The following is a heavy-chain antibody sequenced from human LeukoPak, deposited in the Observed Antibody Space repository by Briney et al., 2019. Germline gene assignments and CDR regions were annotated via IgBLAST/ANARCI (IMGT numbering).Heavy chain of an antibody. CDR2: ISRNGTNI. D-gene: IGHD3-3*01. CDR3: SREGRDFWSGYHPSHYFDY. J-gene: IGHJ4*02. Sequence: GVLRLSCVASGFTFSEYTMNWVRQAPGKGPEWISSISRNGTNIYCADYVKGRFTISRDNAKNSLFLQMTSLRVEDTAVYYCSREGRDFWSGYHPSHYFDYWGQGILVSVSS. V-gene: IGHV3-48*01. CDR1: GFTFSEYT.